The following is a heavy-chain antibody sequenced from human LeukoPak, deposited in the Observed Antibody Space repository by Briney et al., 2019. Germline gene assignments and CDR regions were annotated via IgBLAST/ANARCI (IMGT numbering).Heavy chain of an antibody. D-gene: IGHD4-17*01. V-gene: IGHV4-31*03. Sequence: SETLSLTCTVSGVSISSGGYYWSWVRQHPGKGLEWIGYIYYSGSTYYNPSLKSRVTISVDTSKNQFSLKLSSVTAADTAVYYCASSQNEDYGDYVGNWFDPWGQGTLVTVSS. CDR3: ASSQNEDYGDYVGNWFDP. CDR2: IYYSGST. CDR1: GVSISSGGYY. J-gene: IGHJ5*02.